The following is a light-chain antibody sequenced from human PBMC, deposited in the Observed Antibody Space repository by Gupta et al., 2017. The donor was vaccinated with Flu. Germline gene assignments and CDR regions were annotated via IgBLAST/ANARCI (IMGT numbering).Light chain of an antibody. CDR1: SGHSLYA. Sequence: QLVLPQSPSASASLGASVKLTCTLSSGHSLYAIAWHQQQPEKGPRVLMKVSSDGSHKKGDGIPDRFSGSSSGAERYLTISSLQSEDEADYYCQTWANGIWVFGGGTKLTVL. CDR3: QTWANGIWV. V-gene: IGLV4-69*01. J-gene: IGLJ3*02. CDR2: VSSDGSH.